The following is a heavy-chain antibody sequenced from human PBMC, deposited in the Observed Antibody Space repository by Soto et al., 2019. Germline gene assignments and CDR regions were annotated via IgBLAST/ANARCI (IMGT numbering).Heavy chain of an antibody. D-gene: IGHD3-3*01. J-gene: IGHJ6*02. V-gene: IGHV3-33*01. CDR2: IWYDGSKK. CDR3: ARDASYYSLWSGYYPSRNGMDV. Sequence: QVQVVESGGGVVQPGRSLRLSSAASGFTFSSFGMHWVRKAPGKGLEWVSLIWYDGSKKSYGDSVKGRFTISRDNSRNTVYLQMNSLRADDTAVYYCARDASYYSLWSGYYPSRNGMDVWGQGTTVTVSS. CDR1: GFTFSSFG.